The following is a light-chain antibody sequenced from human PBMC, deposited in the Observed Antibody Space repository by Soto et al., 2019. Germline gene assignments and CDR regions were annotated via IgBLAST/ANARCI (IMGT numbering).Light chain of an antibody. CDR2: DVS. J-gene: IGLJ1*01. Sequence: QSALTQPASVSGSPGQSITISCTGTSSDVGAYNYASWYQQYPGEAPKVIIYDVSHRPAGVSNRFSGSKSGNTASLTISGLQTQDEADYYCSSYTSVTTYVFGTGTKVTV. V-gene: IGLV2-14*01. CDR3: SSYTSVTTYV. CDR1: SSDVGAYNY.